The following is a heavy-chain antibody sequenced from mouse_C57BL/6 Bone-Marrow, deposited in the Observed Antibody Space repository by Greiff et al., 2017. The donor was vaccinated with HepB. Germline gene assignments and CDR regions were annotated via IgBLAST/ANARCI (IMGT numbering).Heavy chain of an antibody. J-gene: IGHJ3*01. Sequence: EVKLMESGGGLVQSGRSLRLSCATSGFTFSDFYMEWVRQAPGKGLEWIAASRNKANDYTTEYSASVKGRFIVSRDTSQSILYLQMNALRAEDTAMYYCARDAPGYGSSSAWFAYWGQGTLVTVAA. V-gene: IGHV7-1*01. CDR2: SRNKANDYTT. CDR3: ARDAPGYGSSSAWFAY. D-gene: IGHD1-1*01. CDR1: GFTFSDFY.